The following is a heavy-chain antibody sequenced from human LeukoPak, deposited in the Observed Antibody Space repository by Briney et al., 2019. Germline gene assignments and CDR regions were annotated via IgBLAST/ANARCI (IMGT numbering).Heavy chain of an antibody. J-gene: IGHJ4*02. CDR2: ISSSSSYI. CDR1: GFTFSSYS. Sequence: GSLRLSCAASGFTFSSYSMNWVRQAPGKGLEWVSSISSSSSYIYYADSVKGRFTISRDNAKNSLYLQMNSLRAEDTAVYYCARDWSVRYFDFWGQGTLVTVSS. D-gene: IGHD3-9*01. V-gene: IGHV3-21*01. CDR3: ARDWSVRYFDF.